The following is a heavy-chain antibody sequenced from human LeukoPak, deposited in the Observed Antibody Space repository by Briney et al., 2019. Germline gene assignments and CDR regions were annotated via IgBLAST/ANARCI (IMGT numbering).Heavy chain of an antibody. V-gene: IGHV4-59*01. CDR3: ARYAGAPFDY. D-gene: IGHD1-26*01. Sequence: PSESLTLTCTVSGCTISSSYWSWIRQPPGKGLEWIGYINYSGSTKYNPSLKCRVTISVDTSKNQFSLRQNSVTAADTAVYNCARYAGAPFDYWGQGTLVTVSS. CDR1: GCTISSSY. CDR2: INYSGST. J-gene: IGHJ4*02.